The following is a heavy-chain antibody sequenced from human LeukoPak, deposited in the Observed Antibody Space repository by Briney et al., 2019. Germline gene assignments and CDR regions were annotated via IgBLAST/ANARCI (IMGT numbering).Heavy chain of an antibody. CDR2: IDPSDSYT. CDR3: ARHGPSKYGGNPNPLDY. CDR1: GYSFTSYW. D-gene: IGHD4-23*01. J-gene: IGHJ4*02. V-gene: IGHV5-10-1*01. Sequence: GESLKISCKGSGYSFTSYWISWVRQMPGKGLEWMGRIDPSDSYTNYSPSFQGHVTISADKSIGTAYLQWSSLKASDTAMYYCARHGPSKYGGNPNPLDYWGQGTLVTVSS.